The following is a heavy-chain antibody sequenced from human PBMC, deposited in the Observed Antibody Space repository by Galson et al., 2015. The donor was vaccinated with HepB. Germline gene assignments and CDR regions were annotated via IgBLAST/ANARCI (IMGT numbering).Heavy chain of an antibody. J-gene: IGHJ1*01. CDR1: GFTFRFYA. V-gene: IGHV3-23*01. CDR3: AKDLYDTTGLSPPEYFQH. D-gene: IGHD3-22*01. Sequence: SLRLSCAASGFTFRFYAMSWVRQAPGKGLEWVSGISGIGGSTYYADSVKGRFTISRDNSKNTLYLQMNSLTAEDTAVYYCAKDLYDTTGLSPPEYFQHWGQGTLVTVSS. CDR2: ISGIGGST.